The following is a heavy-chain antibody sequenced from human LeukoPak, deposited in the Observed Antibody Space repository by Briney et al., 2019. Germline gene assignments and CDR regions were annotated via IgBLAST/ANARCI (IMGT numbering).Heavy chain of an antibody. CDR3: ATGSYYGDYYYYYYMDV. Sequence: ASVKVSCKASGYTFTTYAMHWVRQAPGQRLEWMGWINAGNGNTKYSQEFQGRVTITRDTSASTAYMELSRLRSDDTAVYYCATGSYYGDYYYYYYMDVWGKGTTVTISS. CDR2: INAGNGNT. CDR1: GYTFTTYA. J-gene: IGHJ6*03. V-gene: IGHV1-3*01. D-gene: IGHD1-26*01.